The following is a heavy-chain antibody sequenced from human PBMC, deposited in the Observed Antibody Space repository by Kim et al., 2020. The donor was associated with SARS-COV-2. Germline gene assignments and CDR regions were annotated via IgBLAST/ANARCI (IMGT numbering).Heavy chain of an antibody. CDR1: GGSISSYY. D-gene: IGHD7-27*01. J-gene: IGHJ2*01. CDR2: IYYTGST. CDR3: ARRNSANSRGYFDL. Sequence: SETLSLTCTVSGGSISSYYWSWIRQPPGKGLESIGFIYYTGSTNYNPSLRSRVTISVDTSKKQFSLRLSSVTAADTAVYYCARRNSANSRGYFDLWGRGTLVTVSS. V-gene: IGHV4-59*08.